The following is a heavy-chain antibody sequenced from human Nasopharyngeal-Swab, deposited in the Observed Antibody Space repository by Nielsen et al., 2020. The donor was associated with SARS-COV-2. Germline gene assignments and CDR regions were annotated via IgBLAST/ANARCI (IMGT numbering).Heavy chain of an antibody. D-gene: IGHD3-22*01. Sequence: ASVKVSCKTSGYTFTGYYIHWVRQAPGQGLEWMGRINAYSGATDYPQKFHDRVTMTGDTSNLTAYMELSALTSDDTAVYSCARGGLNYYSSSGAFDFWGRGTMVTVSS. V-gene: IGHV1-2*06. CDR1: GYTFTGYY. J-gene: IGHJ3*01. CDR2: INAYSGAT. CDR3: ARGGLNYYSSSGAFDF.